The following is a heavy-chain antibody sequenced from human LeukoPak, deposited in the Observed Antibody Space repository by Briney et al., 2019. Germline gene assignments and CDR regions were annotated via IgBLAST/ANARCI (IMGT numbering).Heavy chain of an antibody. CDR2: INPNSGGT. D-gene: IGHD2-15*01. V-gene: IGHV1-2*02. CDR3: ARSRAGYCIGGSCPYYLDY. CDR1: GYTFTGYY. J-gene: IGHJ4*02. Sequence: GSLKVSCKASGYTFTGYYMHWVRQAPGQGLEWMGWINPNSGGTNYAQKFQCRVTMTRDASISRAYMELSRLRSDDTAVYYCARSRAGYCIGGSCPYYLDYWVQGALVSVPS.